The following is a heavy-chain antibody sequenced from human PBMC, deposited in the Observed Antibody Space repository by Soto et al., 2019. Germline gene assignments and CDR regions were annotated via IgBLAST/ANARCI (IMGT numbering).Heavy chain of an antibody. CDR2: ISSSSSTI. J-gene: IGHJ4*02. CDR1: GFTFSSYS. CDR3: AREVDYGDYAVDFDY. Sequence: GGSLRLSCAASGFTFSSYSMNWVRQAPGKGLEWVSYISSSSSTIYYADSVNGRFTISRDNAKNSLYLQMNSLRAEDTAVYYCAREVDYGDYAVDFDYWGQGTLVTVSS. V-gene: IGHV3-48*01. D-gene: IGHD4-17*01.